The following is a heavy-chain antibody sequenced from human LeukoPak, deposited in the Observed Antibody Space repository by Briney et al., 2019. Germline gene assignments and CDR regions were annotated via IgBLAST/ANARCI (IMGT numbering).Heavy chain of an antibody. CDR1: GASIRNYY. CDR3: ARRYSSSWYVGFFDP. V-gene: IGHV4-59*08. CDR2: IYYSGST. J-gene: IGHJ5*02. D-gene: IGHD6-13*01. Sequence: SSETLSLTCTVPGASIRNYYWSWIRQSPRKGLEWIGYIYYSGSTNYNPSLESRVAMSVDTSKNQFSLRLSSVTAADTAIYYCARRYSSSWYVGFFDPWGQGTLVTVSS.